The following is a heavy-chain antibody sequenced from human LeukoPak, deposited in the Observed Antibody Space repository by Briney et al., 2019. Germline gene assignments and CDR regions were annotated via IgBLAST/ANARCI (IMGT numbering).Heavy chain of an antibody. Sequence: GGSLRLSCAASGFTFSSYWMSWVRQTPGKGLEWVANIKQDGSEKYYVDSVKGRFTISRDNAKNSLYLQMNSLRAEDTAVYYCARDSPRYSILYYYYYMDVWGKGTTVTVSS. CDR3: ARDSPRYSILYYYYYMDV. V-gene: IGHV3-7*01. D-gene: IGHD4-11*01. J-gene: IGHJ6*03. CDR1: GFTFSSYW. CDR2: IKQDGSEK.